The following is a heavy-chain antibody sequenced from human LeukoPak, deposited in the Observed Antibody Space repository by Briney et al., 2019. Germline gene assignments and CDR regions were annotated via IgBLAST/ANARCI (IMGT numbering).Heavy chain of an antibody. J-gene: IGHJ4*02. D-gene: IGHD2-15*01. CDR3: ARDPVGYCSGGSCSPFDY. Sequence: SETLSLTCTVSGYSISSGYYWGWIRQPPGKGLEWIGSIYHSGSTYYNPSLKSRVTISVDTSKNQFSLKLSSVTAADTAVYYCARDPVGYCSGGSCSPFDYWGQGTLVTVSS. CDR2: IYHSGST. CDR1: GYSISSGYY. V-gene: IGHV4-38-2*02.